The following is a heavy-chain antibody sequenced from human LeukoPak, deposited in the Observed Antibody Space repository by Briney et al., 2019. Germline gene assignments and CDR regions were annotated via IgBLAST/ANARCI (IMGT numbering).Heavy chain of an antibody. V-gene: IGHV3-23*01. D-gene: IGHD3-16*01. CDR2: ISGGGVTT. CDR1: GFTSIAYA. J-gene: IGHJ6*02. CDR3: ARNQQLGGHSYYYYGMDV. Sequence: GGSLRFSCVGSGFTSIAYALTWARQAPGKGLEWVSGISGGGVTTYYADSVKGRFTISRDNSENTLYLQMNSLRADDTAIYYCARNQQLGGHSYYYYGMDVWGQGTTVTVSS.